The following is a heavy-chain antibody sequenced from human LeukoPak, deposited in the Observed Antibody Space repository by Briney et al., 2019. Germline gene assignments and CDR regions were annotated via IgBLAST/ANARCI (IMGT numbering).Heavy chain of an antibody. CDR3: EREWGRIAVAGGPGY. CDR2: IWYDGHTK. D-gene: IGHD6-19*01. CDR1: RFTFSNYG. Sequence: PGRSLRLSCAVSRFTFSNYGMHWVRQAPGKGLEWLTLIWYDGHTKFYADSVKGRFTVSRDNSKNTLYLQMDNLRDEDTAVYYCEREWGRIAVAGGPGYCGQGTLVTVSS. V-gene: IGHV3-33*01. J-gene: IGHJ4*02.